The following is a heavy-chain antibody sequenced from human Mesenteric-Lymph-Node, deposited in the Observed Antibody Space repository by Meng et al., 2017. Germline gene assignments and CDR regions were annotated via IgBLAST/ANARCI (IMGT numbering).Heavy chain of an antibody. CDR2: IYYSGST. Sequence: GSLRLSCTVSGGSISSSSYYWGWIRQPPGKGLEWIGSIYYSGSTYYNPSLKSRVTISVDTSKNQFSLKLSSVTAADTAVYYCALGVTMIVVVIPEYFQHWGQGTLVTVSS. D-gene: IGHD3-22*01. J-gene: IGHJ1*01. CDR3: ALGVTMIVVVIPEYFQH. CDR1: GGSISSSSYY. V-gene: IGHV4-39*07.